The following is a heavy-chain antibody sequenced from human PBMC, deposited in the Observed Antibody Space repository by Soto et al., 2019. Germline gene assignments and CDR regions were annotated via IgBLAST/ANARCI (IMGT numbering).Heavy chain of an antibody. CDR2: ISAYNGNT. CDR3: AIEGEGYCSGGSCYSGAFDI. D-gene: IGHD2-15*01. Sequence: ASVKVSCKASGYTFTSYGISWVRQAPGQGLEWMGWISAYNGNTNYAQKLQGRVTMTTDTSTSTAYMELRSLRSDDTAVYYCAIEGEGYCSGGSCYSGAFDIWGQGTMVTVSS. V-gene: IGHV1-18*01. J-gene: IGHJ3*02. CDR1: GYTFTSYG.